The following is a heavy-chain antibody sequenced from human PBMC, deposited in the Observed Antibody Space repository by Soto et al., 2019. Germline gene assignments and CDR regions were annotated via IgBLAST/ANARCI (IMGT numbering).Heavy chain of an antibody. CDR1: GFTFSSYE. J-gene: IGHJ6*02. V-gene: IGHV3-48*03. CDR3: ARDVSIAAAGTTFNYYYYGMDV. CDR2: ISSSGSTI. D-gene: IGHD6-13*01. Sequence: PGGSLRLSCAASGFTFSSYEMNWVRQAPGKGLEWVSYISSSGSTIYDADSVKGRFTISRDNAKNSLYLQMNSLRAEDTAVYYCARDVSIAAAGTTFNYYYYGMDVWGQGTTVTVSS.